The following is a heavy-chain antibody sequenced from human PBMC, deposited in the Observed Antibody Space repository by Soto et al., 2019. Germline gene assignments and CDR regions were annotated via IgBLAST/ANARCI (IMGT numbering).Heavy chain of an antibody. J-gene: IGHJ4*02. CDR1: GFTFSNAW. CDR2: IKRKTDGGTT. D-gene: IGHD4-17*01. V-gene: IGHV3-15*07. Sequence: EVQLVESGGGLVKPGGSLRLSCAASGFTFSNAWMNWVRQAPGKGLEWVGRIKRKTDGGTTDYAGPVKGRFTISRDDSKNTLYLQMNSLKTEEKAVYYCTTVGDLGIDYWGQGTLVTVSS. CDR3: TTVGDLGIDY.